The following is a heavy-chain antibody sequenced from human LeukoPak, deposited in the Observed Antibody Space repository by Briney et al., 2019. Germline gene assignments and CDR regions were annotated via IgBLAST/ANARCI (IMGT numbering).Heavy chain of an antibody. D-gene: IGHD2-15*01. V-gene: IGHV3-30*18. Sequence: GGSLRLSCAASGFTFSSYGMHWVRQAPGKGLEWVAVISYDGSNQYYADSVKGRFTISRDNPKNTLYLQMNSLSAEDTAVYYCAKGGLQLLRYSFDMWGQGTMVTVSS. J-gene: IGHJ3*02. CDR2: ISYDGSNQ. CDR3: AKGGLQLLRYSFDM. CDR1: GFTFSSYG.